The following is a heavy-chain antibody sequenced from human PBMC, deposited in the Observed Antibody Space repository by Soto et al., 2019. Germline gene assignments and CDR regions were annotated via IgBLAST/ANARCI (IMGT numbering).Heavy chain of an antibody. J-gene: IGHJ6*02. CDR1: GYSFTSYW. CDR3: ARQGVEQWLVYYYYGMDV. V-gene: IGHV5-10-1*01. Sequence: GESLKISCKGSGYSFTSYWISWVRQMPGKGLEWMGRIDPSDSYTNYSPSFQGHVTISADKSISTAYLQWSSLKASDTAMYYCARQGVEQWLVYYYYGMDVWVQGTTVSASS. D-gene: IGHD6-19*01. CDR2: IDPSDSYT.